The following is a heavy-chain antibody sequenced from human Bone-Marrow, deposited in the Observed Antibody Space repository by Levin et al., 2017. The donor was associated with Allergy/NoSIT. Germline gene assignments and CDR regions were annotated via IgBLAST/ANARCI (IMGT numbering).Heavy chain of an antibody. V-gene: IGHV3-30-3*01. Sequence: HPGGSLRLSCAVSGFTFSTYAMNWVRQAPGKGLEWVAVISYDGSNEYYADSVRGRFTISRDNSKNTLDLQMNSLRAEDTAVYFCARDTLTYGLGSRASYFDYWGQGTLVTVSS. CDR1: GFTFSTYA. CDR3: ARDTLTYGLGSRASYFDY. J-gene: IGHJ4*02. D-gene: IGHD3-10*01. CDR2: ISYDGSNE.